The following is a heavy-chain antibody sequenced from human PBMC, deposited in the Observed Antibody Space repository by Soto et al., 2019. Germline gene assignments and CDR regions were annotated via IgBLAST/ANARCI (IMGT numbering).Heavy chain of an antibody. D-gene: IGHD3-9*01. CDR3: ASSYAIFVWAPHGMDG. CDR2: IYYSGST. Sequence: SETLSLTCTVSGGSISSYYWSWIRQPPGKGLEWIGYIYYSGSTNYNPSLKSRVTISVDTSKNQFSLKLSSVTAADTAVYYCASSYAIFVWAPHGMDGWGQGTKVTVSS. V-gene: IGHV4-59*01. J-gene: IGHJ6*02. CDR1: GGSISSYY.